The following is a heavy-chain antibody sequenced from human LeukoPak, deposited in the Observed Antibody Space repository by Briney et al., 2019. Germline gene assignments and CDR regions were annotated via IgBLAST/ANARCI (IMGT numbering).Heavy chain of an antibody. CDR2: IHSGGST. V-gene: IGHV3-66*01. CDR3: ARGGVGATNPPDY. J-gene: IGHJ4*02. Sequence: VGSLRLSCAASAFTGSRNYMSWVRQAPGKGLEWVSVIHSGGSTYYADSVKGRFTISRDNSKNTLYLQMNSLRAEDTAVYYCARGGVGATNPPDYWGQGSLVTVSS. D-gene: IGHD1-26*01. CDR1: AFTGSRNY.